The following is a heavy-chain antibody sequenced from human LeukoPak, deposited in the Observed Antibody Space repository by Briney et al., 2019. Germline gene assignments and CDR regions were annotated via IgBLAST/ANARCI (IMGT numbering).Heavy chain of an antibody. CDR3: AREGSSGYYYFDY. D-gene: IGHD3-22*01. CDR1: GFTFSSYG. J-gene: IGHJ4*02. CDR2: ISYDGSNK. Sequence: PGGSLRLSCAASGFTFSSYGMHWVRQAPGKGLEWVAVISYDGSNKYYADSVKGRFTISRDNSKNTLSLQMNSLRAEDTAVYYCAREGSSGYYYFDYWGQGTLVTVSS. V-gene: IGHV3-30*03.